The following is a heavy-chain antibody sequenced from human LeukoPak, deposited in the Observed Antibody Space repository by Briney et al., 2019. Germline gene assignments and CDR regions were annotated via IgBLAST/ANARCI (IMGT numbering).Heavy chain of an antibody. Sequence: SETLSLTCAVYGGSFSGYYWSWIRQPPGKGLEWIGEINHSGSTNYNPSLKSRVTISVDTSKKQFSLKLSSVTAADTAVYYCARGKRQLWLWGQGTLVTVSS. CDR2: INHSGST. CDR1: GGSFSGYY. J-gene: IGHJ4*02. CDR3: ARGKRQLWL. V-gene: IGHV4-34*01. D-gene: IGHD5-18*01.